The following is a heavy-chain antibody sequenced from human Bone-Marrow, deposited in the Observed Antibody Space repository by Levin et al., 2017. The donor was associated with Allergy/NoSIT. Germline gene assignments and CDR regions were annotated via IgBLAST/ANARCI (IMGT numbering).Heavy chain of an antibody. Sequence: SCAASGFTFSSYWMSWVRQAPGKGLEWVANIKQDGSEKYYVDSVKGRFTISRDNAKNSLYLQMNSLRAEDTAVYYCAREVVYYDSSGYYYEIDAFDIWGQGTMVTVSS. J-gene: IGHJ3*02. CDR2: IKQDGSEK. CDR1: GFTFSSYW. CDR3: AREVVYYDSSGYYYEIDAFDI. V-gene: IGHV3-7*01. D-gene: IGHD3-22*01.